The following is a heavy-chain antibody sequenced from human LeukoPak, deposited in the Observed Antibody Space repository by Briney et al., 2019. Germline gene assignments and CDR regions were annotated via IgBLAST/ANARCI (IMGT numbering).Heavy chain of an antibody. V-gene: IGHV1-69*05. CDR3: ARDNPRGVWSGSKADYYYYYMDV. J-gene: IGHJ6*03. D-gene: IGHD3-3*01. Sequence: SVKVSCKASGGTFSSYAISWVRQAPGRGLEWMGGIIPIFGTANYAQKFQGRVTITTDECTSTAYMELSSLRSEDTAVYYCARDNPRGVWSGSKADYYYYYMDVWGKGTTVTVSS. CDR2: IIPIFGTA. CDR1: GGTFSSYA.